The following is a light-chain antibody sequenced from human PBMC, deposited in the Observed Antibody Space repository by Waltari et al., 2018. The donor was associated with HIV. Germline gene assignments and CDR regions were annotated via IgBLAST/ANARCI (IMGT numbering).Light chain of an antibody. V-gene: IGLV2-8*01. J-gene: IGLJ3*02. CDR1: SSDLGGYNY. CDR3: ASYGGTNDLV. Sequence: QSALTQPPSASGSPGQSVAIPCTGTSSDLGGYNYVPWYQQHPGKAPKLMIFEVTKRPSGVPDRFSGSKSGNTASLTVSGLQAEDEADYYCASYGGTNDLVFGGGTKLTVL. CDR2: EVT.